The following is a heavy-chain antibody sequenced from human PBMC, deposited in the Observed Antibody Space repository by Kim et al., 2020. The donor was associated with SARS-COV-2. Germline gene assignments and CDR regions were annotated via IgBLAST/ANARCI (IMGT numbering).Heavy chain of an antibody. V-gene: IGHV3-15*01. Sequence: APVKGRFTISRDDSKNTLYLQMNSLKTEDTAVYYCTTDYGYYDSSGYRDYWGQGTLVTVSS. J-gene: IGHJ4*02. CDR3: TTDYGYYDSSGYRDY. D-gene: IGHD3-22*01.